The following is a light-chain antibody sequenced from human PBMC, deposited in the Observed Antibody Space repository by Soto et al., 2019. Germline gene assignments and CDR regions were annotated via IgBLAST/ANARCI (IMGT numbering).Light chain of an antibody. CDR3: CSYTRSRTLI. J-gene: IGLJ1*01. V-gene: IGLV2-14*01. CDR2: DVS. Sequence: QSALTQPASVAGSPGQSITISCFRTSGDIGDYNYVSLYQQHPGKVPKFIIYDVSNRPSGVSYRFSGTKSGNTASLTVSGHQAEDEADYYCCSYTRSRTLIFGPGTKLTVL. CDR1: SGDIGDYNY.